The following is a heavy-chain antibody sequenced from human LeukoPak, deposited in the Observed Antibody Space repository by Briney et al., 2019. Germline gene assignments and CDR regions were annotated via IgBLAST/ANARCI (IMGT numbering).Heavy chain of an antibody. D-gene: IGHD6-19*01. CDR1: GYTFNHHG. V-gene: IGHV1-18*04. CDR2: VSCFNGDT. Sequence: ASVKVSCKASGYTFNHHGISWVRQAPGQGLEWMGWVSCFNGDTHYAQKFQGRVTMTRDTSTTTAYMELRNLRSDDTALYSCARDPTNTSGRYAYHDYWGQGTLVTVSS. CDR3: ARDPTNTSGRYAYHDY. J-gene: IGHJ4*02.